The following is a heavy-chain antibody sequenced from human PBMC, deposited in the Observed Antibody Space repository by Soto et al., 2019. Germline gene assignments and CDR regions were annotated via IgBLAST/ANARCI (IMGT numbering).Heavy chain of an antibody. J-gene: IGHJ4*02. CDR2: IYYSGST. D-gene: IGHD5-12*01. CDR3: ARHEGEGWATPFDY. CDR1: GGSISSSSYY. V-gene: IGHV4-39*01. Sequence: SETLSLTCTVSGGSISSSSYYWGWIRQPPGKGLEWIGSIYYSGSTYYNPSLKSRVTISVDTSKNQFSLKLSSVTAADTAVYYCARHEGEGWATPFDYWGQGTLVTVSS.